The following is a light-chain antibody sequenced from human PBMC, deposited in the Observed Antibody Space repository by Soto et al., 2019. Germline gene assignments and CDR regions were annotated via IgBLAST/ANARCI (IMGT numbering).Light chain of an antibody. CDR2: GAS. V-gene: IGKV3-15*01. Sequence: EIVMTQSPATLSVSPGERATLSCRASQSVSSNLAWYQQKPGQAPRLLIYGASARVTGIPARFSGSGSGTEFTLTISSLQSEDFAVYYCQQYHNWPPLTFGQGTRLETK. CDR3: QQYHNWPPLT. CDR1: QSVSSN. J-gene: IGKJ5*01.